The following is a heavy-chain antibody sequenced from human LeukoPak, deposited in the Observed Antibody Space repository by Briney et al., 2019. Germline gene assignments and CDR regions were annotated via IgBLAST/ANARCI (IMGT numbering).Heavy chain of an antibody. CDR3: ARGGIVGSRTNWFDP. Sequence: SETLSLTCTVSGGSIRSYYWSWIRQPPEKGLECIGYIYYIGSTNYNPSLKSRVTISLDTSKSQFSLKLTSVTPADTAVYYCARGGIVGSRTNWFDPWGQGILVTVSS. CDR1: GGSIRSYY. J-gene: IGHJ5*02. V-gene: IGHV4-59*01. CDR2: IYYIGST. D-gene: IGHD1-26*01.